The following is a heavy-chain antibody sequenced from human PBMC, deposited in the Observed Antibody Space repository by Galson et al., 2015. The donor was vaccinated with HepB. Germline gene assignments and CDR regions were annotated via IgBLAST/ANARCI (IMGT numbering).Heavy chain of an antibody. J-gene: IGHJ4*02. V-gene: IGHV3-33*01. CDR1: GFTFSSYG. CDR3: ARAGGIAVAPSDY. D-gene: IGHD6-19*01. CDR2: IWYDGSNK. Sequence: LRLSCAASGFTFSSYGMHWVRQAPGKGLEWVAVIWYDGSNKYYADSVKGRFTISRDNSKNTLYLQMNSLRAEDTAVYYCARAGGIAVAPSDYWGQGTLVTVSS.